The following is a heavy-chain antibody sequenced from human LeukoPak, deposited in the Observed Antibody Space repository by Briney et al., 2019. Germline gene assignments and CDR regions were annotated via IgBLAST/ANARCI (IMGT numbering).Heavy chain of an antibody. J-gene: IGHJ4*02. Sequence: GGSLRLSCAASAFTFSGSAIHWVRQASGKGLEWVGRIRSKANNYATAYAASVEGRFTISRDDSKSTAYLQMNSLKTEDTAVYYCTRLTGADVFDIWGQGTLVTVSS. CDR2: IRSKANNYAT. D-gene: IGHD3-3*01. CDR3: TRLTGADVFDI. V-gene: IGHV3-73*01. CDR1: AFTFSGSA.